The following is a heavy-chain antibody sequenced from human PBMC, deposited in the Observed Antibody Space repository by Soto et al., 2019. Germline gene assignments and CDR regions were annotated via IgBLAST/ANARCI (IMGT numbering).Heavy chain of an antibody. V-gene: IGHV3-72*01. J-gene: IGHJ6*02. CDR3: AGNYYYYYGMDV. CDR1: GFTFSDHY. Sequence: GGSLRLSCAASGFTFSDHYMDWVRQAPGKGLEWVGRTRNKANSYTTEYAASVKGRFTISRDDSKNSLYLQMNSLKTEDTAVYYCAGNYYYYYGMDVWGQGTTVTV. D-gene: IGHD4-4*01. CDR2: TRNKANSYTT.